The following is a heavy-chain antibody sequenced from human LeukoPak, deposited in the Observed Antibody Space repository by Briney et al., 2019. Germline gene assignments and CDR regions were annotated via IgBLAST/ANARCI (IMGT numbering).Heavy chain of an antibody. D-gene: IGHD3-3*01. Sequence: ASVKVSCKASGYTFTSYYMRWVRQAPGQGLEWMGIINPSGGSTSYAQKFQGRVTMTRDMSTSTVYMELSSLRSEDTAVYYCAREVANDFWSGYYFDYWGQGTLVTVSS. V-gene: IGHV1-46*01. J-gene: IGHJ4*02. CDR2: INPSGGST. CDR3: AREVANDFWSGYYFDY. CDR1: GYTFTSYY.